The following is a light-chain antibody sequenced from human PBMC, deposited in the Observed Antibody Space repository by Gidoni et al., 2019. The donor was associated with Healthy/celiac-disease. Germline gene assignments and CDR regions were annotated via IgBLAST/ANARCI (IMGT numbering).Light chain of an antibody. CDR2: GAS. CDR1: QSVSSSY. Sequence: ELVLTQSPGTLSLSPGERATLSCRASQSVSSSYLAWYQQKPGQAPRLLIYGASSGSGTDFTLTISRLEPEELAVYYCQQYGSSSWTFGQXTKVEIK. J-gene: IGKJ1*01. V-gene: IGKV3-20*01. CDR3: QQYGSSSWT.